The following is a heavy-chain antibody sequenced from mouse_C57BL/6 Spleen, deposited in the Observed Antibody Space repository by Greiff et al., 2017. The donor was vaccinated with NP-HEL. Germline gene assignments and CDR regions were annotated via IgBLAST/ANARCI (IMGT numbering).Heavy chain of an antibody. D-gene: IGHD3-2*02. CDR3: AISLNQFRDYYFDY. J-gene: IGHJ2*01. V-gene: IGHV1-74*01. Sequence: VKLQQPGAELVKPGASVKVSCKASGYTFTSYWMHWVKQRPGQGLEWIGRIHPSDSDTNYNQKFKGKATLTVDKSSSTAYMQLSSLTSEDSAVYYCAISLNQFRDYYFDYWGQGTTLTVSS. CDR1: GYTFTSYW. CDR2: IHPSDSDT.